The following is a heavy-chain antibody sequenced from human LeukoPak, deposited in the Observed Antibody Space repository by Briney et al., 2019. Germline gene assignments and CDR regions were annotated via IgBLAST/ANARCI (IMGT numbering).Heavy chain of an antibody. CDR1: GFTFSNYW. D-gene: IGHD3-16*02. Sequence: PGGSLRLSCAASGFTFSNYWMSWVRQAPGKGLEWVANIKQDGSEKYYVDSVKGRFTISRDNAKNSLYLQMNSLRAEDTAVYYCARDSGDYVWGSYRYTDLLDYWGQGTLVTVSS. CDR2: IKQDGSEK. V-gene: IGHV3-7*01. J-gene: IGHJ4*02. CDR3: ARDSGDYVWGSYRYTDLLDY.